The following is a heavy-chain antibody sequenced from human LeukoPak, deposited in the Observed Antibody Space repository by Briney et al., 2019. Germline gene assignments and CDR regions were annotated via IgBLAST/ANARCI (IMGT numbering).Heavy chain of an antibody. CDR1: GFTFGSYS. CDR3: ARVNRGYDY. Sequence: PGGALRLSCAASGFTFGSYSMPWVRQAPGIGLEYVSAITGDGHKTFYADSVMGRFTISRENSKHTLYLQMGSLKPEHMAVYYCARVNRGYDYWGQGVLVTVSS. D-gene: IGHD6-25*01. CDR2: ITGDGHKT. V-gene: IGHV3-64*02. J-gene: IGHJ4*02.